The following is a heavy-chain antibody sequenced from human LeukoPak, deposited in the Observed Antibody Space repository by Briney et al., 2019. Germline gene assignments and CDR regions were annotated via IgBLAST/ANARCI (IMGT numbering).Heavy chain of an antibody. CDR3: ARESYDILTGYYSGWVN. J-gene: IGHJ4*02. D-gene: IGHD3-9*01. CDR2: INTNTGNP. CDR1: GYTFTSYA. V-gene: IGHV7-4-1*02. Sequence: ASVKVSCKASGYTFTSYAMNWVRQAPGQGLEWMGWINTNTGNPTYAQGFTGRFVFSLDTSVSTAYLQISSLKAEDTAVYYCARESYDILTGYYSGWVNWGQGTLVTVFS.